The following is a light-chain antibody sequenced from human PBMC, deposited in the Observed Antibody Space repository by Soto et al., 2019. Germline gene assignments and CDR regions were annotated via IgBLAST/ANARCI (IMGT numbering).Light chain of an antibody. CDR2: GAS. Sequence: EVVLTQSPGTLSLSPGERATLSCRASQSISSSYLAWYQRKPGQTPRLLIYGASSRATGIPDRFSGSGSGTDFTLTVSRLEPEDFAVYYCQQYGSSQWTFGQGTKVDSK. J-gene: IGKJ1*01. CDR3: QQYGSSQWT. CDR1: QSISSSY. V-gene: IGKV3-20*01.